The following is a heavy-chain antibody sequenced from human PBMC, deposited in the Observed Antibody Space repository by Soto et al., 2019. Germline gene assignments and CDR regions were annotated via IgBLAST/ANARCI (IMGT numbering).Heavy chain of an antibody. CDR1: GGSISSGGYY. J-gene: IGHJ4*02. V-gene: IGHV4-31*03. Sequence: SSETLSLTCTVSGGSISSGGYYWSWIRQHPGKGLEWIGYIYYSGSNNYNPPFKSRVTISVDTSKNQFSLKLSSVTAADTAVYYCARVLLWFGEPRFDYWGQGTLVTVSS. CDR3: ARVLLWFGEPRFDY. CDR2: IYYSGSN. D-gene: IGHD3-10*01.